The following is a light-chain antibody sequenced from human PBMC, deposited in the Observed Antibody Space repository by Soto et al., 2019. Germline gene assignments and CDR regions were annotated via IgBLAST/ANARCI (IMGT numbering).Light chain of an antibody. Sequence: QSALTQPASVSGSPGQSITLSYAGTTNDIGSYSYVSWFQQHPGEAPKLIIFEVTHRPSGISTRFSGSKSGNTASLTISDLQAEDEALYYCSSYKFSTTLRVFGGGTKVTVL. CDR1: TNDIGSYSY. J-gene: IGLJ3*02. V-gene: IGLV2-14*01. CDR2: EVT. CDR3: SSYKFSTTLRV.